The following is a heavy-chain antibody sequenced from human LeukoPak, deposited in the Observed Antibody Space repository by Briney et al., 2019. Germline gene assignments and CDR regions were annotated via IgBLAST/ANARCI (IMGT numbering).Heavy chain of an antibody. D-gene: IGHD3-22*01. CDR1: GFAFSSYG. V-gene: IGHV3-30*02. CDR3: AKDRGYYDSSGYDGFEY. J-gene: IGHJ4*02. Sequence: GGSLRLSCAASGFAFSSYGMHWVRQAPGKGLEWVAFIRYDGSNKYYADSVKGRFTISRDNSKNTLYLQMNSLRAEDTAVYYCAKDRGYYDSSGYDGFEYWGQGTLVTVSS. CDR2: IRYDGSNK.